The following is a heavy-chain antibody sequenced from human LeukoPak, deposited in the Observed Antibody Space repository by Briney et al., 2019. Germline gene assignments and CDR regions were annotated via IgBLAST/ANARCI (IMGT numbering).Heavy chain of an antibody. CDR1: GGSISTYF. V-gene: IGHV4-59*01. CDR2: IYYTGTT. CDR3: ARYHQPSGPNWLDR. D-gene: IGHD2-15*01. Sequence: SETLSLTCTVSGGSISTYFWTWVRQFPGKGLEWIGYIYYTGTTSYNPSLKSRVTISVDTSKNQFSLSLSSVTAADTAVYYCARYHQPSGPNWLDRWGQGTLVTVSS. J-gene: IGHJ5*02.